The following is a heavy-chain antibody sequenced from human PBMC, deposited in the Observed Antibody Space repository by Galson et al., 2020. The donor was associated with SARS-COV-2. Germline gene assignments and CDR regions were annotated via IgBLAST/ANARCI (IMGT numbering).Heavy chain of an antibody. CDR2: INTKTGNP. CDR1: GYTFNNYA. Sequence: ASVKVSCKASGYTFNNYALNWVRPAPGQGLEWMAWINTKTGNPTYAQGFTGRFVFSLDTSISTAYLQISSLKAEDTAVYYCARGAGAWFGELLDYWGQGTLFTVSS. D-gene: IGHD3-10*01. J-gene: IGHJ4*02. CDR3: ARGAGAWFGELLDY. V-gene: IGHV7-4-1*02.